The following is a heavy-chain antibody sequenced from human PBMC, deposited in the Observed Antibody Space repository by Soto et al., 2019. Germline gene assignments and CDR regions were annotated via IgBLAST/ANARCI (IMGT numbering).Heavy chain of an antibody. V-gene: IGHV3-13*05. Sequence: GGSLRLSCAASGFTFSAYDMHWARQTTGKGLEWVSAIGAADDPYYLGSVKGRFTISRENAKNSLYLQMNSLRAEDTAVYYCARAYSGRLPRRADYYFAMDVWGPGTPITVSS. D-gene: IGHD2-15*01. CDR1: GFTFSAYD. J-gene: IGHJ6*02. CDR3: ARAYSGRLPRRADYYFAMDV. CDR2: IGAADDP.